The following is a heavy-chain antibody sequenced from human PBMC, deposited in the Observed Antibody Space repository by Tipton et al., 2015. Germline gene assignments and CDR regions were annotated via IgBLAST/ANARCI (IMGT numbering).Heavy chain of an antibody. V-gene: IGHV3-74*01. J-gene: IGHJ6*02. CDR1: GFTFSSWW. Sequence: SLRLSCAASGFTFSSWWMHWVRQAPGKGLVWVSRIASDGSTTDYADSVKGRFTVSRDNSKNTLYLQMNSLRVEDTAVYYCAKDGSRMVRGVVISEGMDVWGQGTTVTVSS. D-gene: IGHD3-10*01. CDR3: AKDGSRMVRGVVISEGMDV. CDR2: IASDGSTT.